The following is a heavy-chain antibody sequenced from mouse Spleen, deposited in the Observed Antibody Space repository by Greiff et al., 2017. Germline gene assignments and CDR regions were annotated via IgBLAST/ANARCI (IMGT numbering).Heavy chain of an antibody. J-gene: IGHJ3*01. CDR2: IDPSDSYT. Sequence: QVQLQQPGAEFVKPGASVKLSCKASGYTFTSYWMQWVKQRPGQGLEWIGEIDPSDSYTNYNQKFKGKATLTVDTSSSTAYMQLSSLTSEDSAVYYCARRGTTGFAYWGQGTLVTVSA. V-gene: IGHV1-50*01. CDR3: ARRGTTGFAY. CDR1: GYTFTSYW. D-gene: IGHD1-1*01.